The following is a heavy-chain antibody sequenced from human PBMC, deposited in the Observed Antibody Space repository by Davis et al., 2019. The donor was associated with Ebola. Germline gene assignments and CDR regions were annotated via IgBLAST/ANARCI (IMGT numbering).Heavy chain of an antibody. CDR1: GASISSENYF. Sequence: SETLSLTCTVSGASISSENYFWAWIRQPPGKGLEWIGSIYYTGSTYYSPSLKSRVTISVDTSRNQISLKLNSVTATDTAVYYCAVVAGRSDFDYWGQGNLVTVSS. CDR3: AVVAGRSDFDY. V-gene: IGHV4-39*01. CDR2: IYYTGST. D-gene: IGHD6-19*01. J-gene: IGHJ4*02.